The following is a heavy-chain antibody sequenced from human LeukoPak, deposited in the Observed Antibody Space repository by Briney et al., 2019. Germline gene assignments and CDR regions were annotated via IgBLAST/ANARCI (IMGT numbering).Heavy chain of an antibody. CDR1: GFTVIISA. Sequence: GGSLRLSCAASGFTVIISAMSWLRQAPGKGLEWVSSISDSGGSTYFADSVKGRFTISRDNSNDTPYVQMNSLRAEDTAVYYCAKGGPSTSFDYWGQGTLVTVSS. V-gene: IGHV3-23*01. J-gene: IGHJ4*02. CDR2: ISDSGGST. CDR3: AKGGPSTSFDY. D-gene: IGHD2-2*01.